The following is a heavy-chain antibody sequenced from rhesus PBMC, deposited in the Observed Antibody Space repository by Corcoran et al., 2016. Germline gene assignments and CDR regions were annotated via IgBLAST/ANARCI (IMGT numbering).Heavy chain of an antibody. CDR3: ARSYSSWSGLYFEF. V-gene: IGHV4-160*01. Sequence: QVQLQESGPGLVKPSETLSLTCAVSGGSISSNYWSWIRQPPGKGLEWIGYIYVSSGSTYYNPSLKSRVTISTDTSKNQVSLKLSSVTAADTAVYYCARSYSSWSGLYFEFWGQGALVTVSS. CDR1: GGSISSNY. J-gene: IGHJ1*01. D-gene: IGHD6-13*01. CDR2: IYVSSGST.